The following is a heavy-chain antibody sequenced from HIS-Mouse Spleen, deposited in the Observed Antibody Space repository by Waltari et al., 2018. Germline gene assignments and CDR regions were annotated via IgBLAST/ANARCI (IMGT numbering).Heavy chain of an antibody. CDR3: ARERRGPGWFDP. V-gene: IGHV3-7*01. D-gene: IGHD5-12*01. CDR1: GCPFGRFW. CDR2: IKQDGSEK. J-gene: IGHJ5*02. Sequence: EVQLVESGGGLVQPGGSLRLSGAASGCPFGRFWVRVVRQVPGKGREWVANIKQDGSEKYYVDSVKGRFTISRDNAKNSLYLQMNSLRAEDTAVYYCARERRGPGWFDPWGQGTLVTVSS.